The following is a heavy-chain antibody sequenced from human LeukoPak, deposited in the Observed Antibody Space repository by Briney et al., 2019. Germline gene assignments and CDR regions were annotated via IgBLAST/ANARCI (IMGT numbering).Heavy chain of an antibody. Sequence: SETLSLTCTVSGGSISSSSYYWGWIRQPPGKGLEWIGNIYYSGTTYYNSSLKSRVTIPVDTSKNQFSLKLSSVTAADTAVYYCATNEGPWGQGTLVTVSS. CDR3: ATNEGP. D-gene: IGHD1-1*01. CDR2: IYYSGTT. V-gene: IGHV4-39*01. CDR1: GGSISSSSYY. J-gene: IGHJ5*02.